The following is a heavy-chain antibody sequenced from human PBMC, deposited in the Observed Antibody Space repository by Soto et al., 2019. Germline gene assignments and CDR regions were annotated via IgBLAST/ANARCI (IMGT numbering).Heavy chain of an antibody. CDR1: GFTFNSYA. CDR3: AKDVSGSYVLTY. J-gene: IGHJ4*02. Sequence: GGSLRLSCAASGFTFNSYAMSWVRQAPGKGLEWVSAISGSGGSTYYADSVKGRFTISRDNSKNTLYLQMNSLRAEDTAVYYCAKDVSGSYVLTYWGQGTLVTVSS. D-gene: IGHD3-10*01. V-gene: IGHV3-23*01. CDR2: ISGSGGST.